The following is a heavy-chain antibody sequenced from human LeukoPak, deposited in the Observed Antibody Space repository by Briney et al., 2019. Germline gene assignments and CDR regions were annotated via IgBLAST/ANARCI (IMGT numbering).Heavy chain of an antibody. CDR2: IKQDGSEK. CDR3: ARDGGYCSAGSCYDM. J-gene: IGHJ3*02. CDR1: GFNFGRFW. Sequence: GSLRLSCAASGFNFGRFWMSWVRQAPGKGLEWVAIIKQDGSEKYYVDSVRGRLTISRDNAKNSLYLQINSLRAEDTAVYYCARDGGYCSAGSCYDMWGPGTMVTVSS. D-gene: IGHD2-15*01. V-gene: IGHV3-7*01.